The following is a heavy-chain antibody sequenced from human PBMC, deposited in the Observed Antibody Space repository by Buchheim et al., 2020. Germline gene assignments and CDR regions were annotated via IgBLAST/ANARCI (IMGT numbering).Heavy chain of an antibody. J-gene: IGHJ4*02. CDR1: GGSISSGGYY. Sequence: QVQLQESGPGLVKPSQTLSLTCTVSGGSISSGGYYWSWIRQHPGKGLEWIGYIYYSGSTYYNPSLKSRVTISVDTSKNQFSLKLSSVTAADTAVYYCARAVGYSSSSFEIRQQLPPEDYFDYWGQGTL. D-gene: IGHD6-6*01. CDR3: ARAVGYSSSSFEIRQQLPPEDYFDY. V-gene: IGHV4-31*03. CDR2: IYYSGST.